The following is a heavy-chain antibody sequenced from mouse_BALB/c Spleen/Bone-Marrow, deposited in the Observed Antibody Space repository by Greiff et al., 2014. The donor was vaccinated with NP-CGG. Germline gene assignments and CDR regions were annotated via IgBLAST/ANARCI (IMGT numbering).Heavy chain of an antibody. D-gene: IGHD4-1*01. CDR1: GYTFTSYW. CDR2: IYPGDGDT. CDR3: AREGWDEDYAMDY. Sequence: VQLQQSGAELARPGASVKLSCKASGYTFTSYWMQWVKQRPGQGLEWIGAIYPGDGDTRYTQKFKGKATLTADKSSSTAYMQXXXXXSEDSAVYYCAREGWDEDYAMDYWGQGTSVTVSS. J-gene: IGHJ4*01. V-gene: IGHV1-87*01.